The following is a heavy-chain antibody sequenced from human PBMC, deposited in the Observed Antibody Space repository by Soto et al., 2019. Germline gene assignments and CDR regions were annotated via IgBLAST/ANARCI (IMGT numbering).Heavy chain of an antibody. CDR1: GGSVSSGSYY. Sequence: SETLSLTCTVSGGSVSSGSYYWSWIRQPPGKGLEWIGYIYYSGSTNYNPSLKSRVTISVDTSKNQFSLKLSSVTAADTAVYYCARYYDSSGYSFPFAYWGRGTLVIVSS. CDR2: IYYSGST. J-gene: IGHJ4*02. CDR3: ARYYDSSGYSFPFAY. D-gene: IGHD3-22*01. V-gene: IGHV4-61*01.